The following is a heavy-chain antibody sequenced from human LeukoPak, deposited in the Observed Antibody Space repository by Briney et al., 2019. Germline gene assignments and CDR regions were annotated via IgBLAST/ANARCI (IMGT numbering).Heavy chain of an antibody. V-gene: IGHV3-23*01. J-gene: IGHJ4*02. CDR1: GFTFSSYA. CDR3: AKRKPIYDSSGYYDY. D-gene: IGHD3-22*01. CDR2: ISGSGGST. Sequence: GGSLRLSCAASGFTFSSYAMSWVRQAPGKGLEWVSAISGSGGSTYYADSVKGRFTISRDNSKNTLYLQVNSLRAEDTAVYYCAKRKPIYDSSGYYDYWGQGTLVTVSS.